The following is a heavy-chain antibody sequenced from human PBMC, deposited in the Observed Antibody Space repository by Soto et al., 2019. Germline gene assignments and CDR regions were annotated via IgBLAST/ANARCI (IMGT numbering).Heavy chain of an antibody. CDR2: TSGSGGNT. D-gene: IGHD3-3*01. V-gene: IGHV3-23*01. Sequence: EVQLMEYGGGLVQPGGSPRLSCAASGFTFSNYAMTWVRQAPGKGLEWVSATSGSGGNTYYAHSVKGRFTISRDNSNNTQYLQMNSLRAEDTDLYYCGKVGDFWSGYGWFDPWGQGILVTGSS. CDR3: GKVGDFWSGYGWFDP. J-gene: IGHJ5*02. CDR1: GFTFSNYA.